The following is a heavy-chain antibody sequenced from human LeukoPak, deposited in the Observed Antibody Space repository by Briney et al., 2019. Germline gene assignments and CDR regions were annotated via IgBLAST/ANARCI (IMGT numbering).Heavy chain of an antibody. CDR3: ARGDSSSQDY. J-gene: IGHJ4*02. CDR2: IYYSGST. D-gene: IGHD6-13*01. CDR1: GAXVSTYY. V-gene: IGHV4-59*02. Sequence: SETLSLTCIVSGAXVSTYYCSWIRQPPGKGLEWTGYIYYSGSTNYNPSLKSRVTISVDTSKNQFSLKLSSVTAADTAAHYCARGDSSSQDYWGQGTLVTVSS.